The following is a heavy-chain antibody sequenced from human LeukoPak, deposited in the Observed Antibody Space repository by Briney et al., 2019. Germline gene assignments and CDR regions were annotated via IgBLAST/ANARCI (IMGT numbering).Heavy chain of an antibody. Sequence: ASVKVSCKASGYTFSDYYIYWMRQAPGQGLEWMGWIYCKDGATKYAEEFEGRVTMTRDTSIDTVYMELSGLTSDDTAVFYCARDGVSVMPEFDFWGQGTLVTVSS. J-gene: IGHJ4*02. CDR1: GYTFSDYY. V-gene: IGHV1-2*02. CDR3: ARDGVSVMPEFDF. D-gene: IGHD5/OR15-5a*01. CDR2: IYCKDGAT.